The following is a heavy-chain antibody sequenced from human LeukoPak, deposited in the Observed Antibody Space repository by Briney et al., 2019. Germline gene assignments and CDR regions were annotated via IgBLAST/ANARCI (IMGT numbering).Heavy chain of an antibody. V-gene: IGHV1-2*02. CDR1: GYTFTGYY. CDR2: INPNSGGT. CDR3: AREAAFWSGYYDY. D-gene: IGHD3-3*01. J-gene: IGHJ4*02. Sequence: ASVKVSCKASGYTFTGYYMHWVRQAPGQGLEWMGWINPNSGGTNYAQKFQGRVTMTRDTSISTAYMELSRLRSDDTAVYYCAREAAFWSGYYDYWGQGTLVTVSS.